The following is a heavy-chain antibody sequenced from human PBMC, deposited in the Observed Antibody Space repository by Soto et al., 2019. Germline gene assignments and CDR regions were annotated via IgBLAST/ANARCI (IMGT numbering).Heavy chain of an antibody. D-gene: IGHD6-6*01. Sequence: ASVKVSCKASGYTFTGYYMHWVRQAPGQGLEWMGWINPNSGGTNYAQKFQGWVTMTRDTSISTAYMELSRLRSDDTAVYYFARGYSSSSRSPYYYGMDVWGQGTTVTAP. CDR2: INPNSGGT. CDR3: ARGYSSSSRSPYYYGMDV. CDR1: GYTFTGYY. V-gene: IGHV1-2*04. J-gene: IGHJ6*02.